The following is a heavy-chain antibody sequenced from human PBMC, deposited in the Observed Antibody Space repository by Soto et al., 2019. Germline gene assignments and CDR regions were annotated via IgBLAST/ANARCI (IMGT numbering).Heavy chain of an antibody. CDR3: ARAIVGATTVYYYYGMDV. Sequence: GASVKVSCKASGGTFSSYAISWVRQAPGQGLEWMGGIIPIFGTANYAQKFQGRVTITADESTSTAYMELSSLRSEDTAVYYCARAIVGATTVYYYYGMDVWGQGTTVTVSS. D-gene: IGHD1-26*01. V-gene: IGHV1-69*13. CDR2: IIPIFGTA. CDR1: GGTFSSYA. J-gene: IGHJ6*02.